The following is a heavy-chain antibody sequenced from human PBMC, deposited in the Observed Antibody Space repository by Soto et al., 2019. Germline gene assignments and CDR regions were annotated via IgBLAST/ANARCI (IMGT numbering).Heavy chain of an antibody. CDR2: INPNSGGT. Sequence: ASVKVSCKASGYTFTGYYMHRVRQAPGQGLEWMGWINPNSGGTNYAQKFQGRVTMTRDTSISTAYMELSRLRSDDTAVYYCARDAPYYDYVWGSYPEYWGQGTLVTVSS. V-gene: IGHV1-2*02. J-gene: IGHJ4*02. CDR3: ARDAPYYDYVWGSYPEY. D-gene: IGHD3-16*01. CDR1: GYTFTGYY.